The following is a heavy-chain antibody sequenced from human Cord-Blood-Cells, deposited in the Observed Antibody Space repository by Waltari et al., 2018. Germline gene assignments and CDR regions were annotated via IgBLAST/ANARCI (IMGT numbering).Heavy chain of an antibody. CDR1: GFTFSRYA. CDR2: ISGSGGST. V-gene: IGHV3-23*01. J-gene: IGHJ6*03. Sequence: EVQLLESGGGLVQPGGSLRLSCAASGFTFSRYAMSWVRQAPGKGLEWVSAISGSGGSTYYADSVKGRFTISRDNSKNTLYLQMNSLRAEDTAVYYCAKDLGDYYYMDVWGKGTTVTVSS. CDR3: AKDLGDYYYMDV.